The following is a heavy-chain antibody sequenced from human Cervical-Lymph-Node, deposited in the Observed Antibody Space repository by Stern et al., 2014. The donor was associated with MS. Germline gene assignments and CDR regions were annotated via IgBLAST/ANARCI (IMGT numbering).Heavy chain of an antibody. CDR3: ARGGLGYYDSSGYLTPFDY. CDR2: INPSGGST. CDR1: GYTFTSYY. Sequence: QVQLVQSGAEVKKPGASVKVSCKASGYTFTSYYMHWVRQAPGQGLEWMGIINPSGGSTSYAQKFQGRVTMTRDTSTSTVYMELSSLRSEDTAVYYCARGGLGYYDSSGYLTPFDYWGQGTLVTVSS. V-gene: IGHV1-46*01. J-gene: IGHJ4*02. D-gene: IGHD3-22*01.